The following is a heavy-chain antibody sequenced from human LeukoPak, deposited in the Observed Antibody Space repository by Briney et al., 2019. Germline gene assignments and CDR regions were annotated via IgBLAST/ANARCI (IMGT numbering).Heavy chain of an antibody. Sequence: PGRSLRLSCAASGFTFSSYAMHWVRQAPGKGLEWVAVISYDGSNKYYADSVKGRFTISRDNSKNTLYLQMNSLRAEDTAVYYCARAKDMGPFDYWGQGTLVTVSS. CDR1: GFTFSSYA. CDR3: ARAKDMGPFDY. D-gene: IGHD2-15*01. CDR2: ISYDGSNK. J-gene: IGHJ4*02. V-gene: IGHV3-30-3*01.